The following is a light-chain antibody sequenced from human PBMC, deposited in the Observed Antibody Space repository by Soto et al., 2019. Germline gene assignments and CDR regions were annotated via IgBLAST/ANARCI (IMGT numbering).Light chain of an antibody. CDR3: AAWDDSLNGPV. Sequence: QSVLTQPPSASETPGQRVTISCSGSSSSVGINSVSWYQQLPGAAPKVLIYSTNQRPSGVPDRFSGSKSGTSASLAISGLQPEDEADYYCAAWDDSLNGPVFGGGTKLPS. CDR1: SSSVGINS. V-gene: IGLV1-44*01. J-gene: IGLJ2*01. CDR2: STN.